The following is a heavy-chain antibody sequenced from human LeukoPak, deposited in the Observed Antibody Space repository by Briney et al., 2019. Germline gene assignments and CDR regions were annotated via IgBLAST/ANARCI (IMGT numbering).Heavy chain of an antibody. CDR2: INPSGGST. D-gene: IGHD3-10*01. V-gene: IGHV1-46*01. Sequence: ASVKVSCKAAGYTFTSYYMHWVRRAPGQGLEWRGMINPSGGSTSYAQKFQGRVTMTRDTSTSTVYMELSSLRSEDTAVYYCARGGDYRYYYGSGSYYGGFDYWGQGTLVTVSS. CDR1: GYTFTSYY. CDR3: ARGGDYRYYYGSGSYYGGFDY. J-gene: IGHJ4*02.